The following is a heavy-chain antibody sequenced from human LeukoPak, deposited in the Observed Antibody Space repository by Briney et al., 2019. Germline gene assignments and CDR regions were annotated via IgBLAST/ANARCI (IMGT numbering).Heavy chain of an antibody. CDR3: AREFSGYDFDH. J-gene: IGHJ4*02. CDR1: GGAFSGYY. D-gene: IGHD5-12*01. CDR2: INHSGST. Sequence: SETLSLTCAVSGGAFSGYYWSWIRQPPGKGPEWIGEINHSGSTNYNPSLKSRVTISVDTSKNQFSLKMRSVTAADTAVYYCAREFSGYDFDHWGQGTLVTVSS. V-gene: IGHV4-34*01.